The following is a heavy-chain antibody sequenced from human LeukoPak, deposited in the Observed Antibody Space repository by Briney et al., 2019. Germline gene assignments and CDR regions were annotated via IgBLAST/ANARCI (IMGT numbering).Heavy chain of an antibody. V-gene: IGHV3-30*04. CDR2: ISYDGSNK. Sequence: QPGGSLRLSCAASGFTFSSYAMHWVRQAAGKGLEWVAVISYDGSNKYYADSVKGRFTISRDNSKNTLYLQMNSLRAEDTAVYYCARLFRVVVPAANTHFDYWGQGTLVTVSS. CDR1: GFTFSSYA. CDR3: ARLFRVVVPAANTHFDY. J-gene: IGHJ4*02. D-gene: IGHD2-2*01.